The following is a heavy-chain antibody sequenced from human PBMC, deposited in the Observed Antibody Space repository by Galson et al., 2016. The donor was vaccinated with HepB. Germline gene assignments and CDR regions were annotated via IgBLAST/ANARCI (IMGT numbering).Heavy chain of an antibody. V-gene: IGHV3-23*01. CDR1: GFTFSSCA. D-gene: IGHD3-16*01. CDR3: AKAPFGIGHRHFDY. CDR2: ISGVRDSI. Sequence: SLRLSCAASGFTFSSCAMSWVRQAPGKGLEWVSTISGVRDSIYYPDSVKGRFTISRDNSKNTLYLQMNSLRADDTAVYYCAKAPFGIGHRHFDYWGQGTLVTVSS. J-gene: IGHJ4*02.